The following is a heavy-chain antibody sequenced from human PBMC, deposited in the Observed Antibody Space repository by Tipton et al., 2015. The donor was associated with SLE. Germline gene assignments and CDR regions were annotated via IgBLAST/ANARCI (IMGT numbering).Heavy chain of an antibody. D-gene: IGHD6-6*01. J-gene: IGHJ6*02. V-gene: IGHV6-1*01. CDR3: AREGISIAGRLHYYGMDV. CDR2: TYYRSKWYN. CDR1: GDSVSSNSGA. Sequence: GLVKPSQTLSLTCAISGDSVSSNSGAWNWIRQSPSRGLEWLGRTYYRSKWYNDYAVSVRSRITINPDTSKNQFSLHLNSVTPEDTAVYYCAREGISIAGRLHYYGMDVWGQGTTVTVSS.